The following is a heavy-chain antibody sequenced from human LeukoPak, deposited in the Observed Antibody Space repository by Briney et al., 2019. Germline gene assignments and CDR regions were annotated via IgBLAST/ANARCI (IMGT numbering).Heavy chain of an antibody. CDR2: ISGTSTYI. V-gene: IGHV3-21*06. Sequence: GGSLRLSCAASGFAFSSHSMNWVRQAPGKGLEWVSSISGTSTYIYFTNSLKGRFSISRDNAKNSLYLQMNSLRAEDTAVYFCARATLSEIIAAEAFFDSWGQGTLVTVSS. CDR3: ARATLSEIIAAEAFFDS. J-gene: IGHJ4*02. CDR1: GFAFSSHS. D-gene: IGHD6-13*01.